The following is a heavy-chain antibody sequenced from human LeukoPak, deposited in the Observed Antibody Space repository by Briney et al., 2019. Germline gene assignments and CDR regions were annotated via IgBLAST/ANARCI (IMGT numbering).Heavy chain of an antibody. CDR2: IYYSGST. D-gene: IGHD3-10*01. J-gene: IGHJ6*03. V-gene: IGHV4-39*01. CDR3: ARRVRVDPYYYYMDV. Sequence: ASETLSLTCTVSGGSISSSSYYWGWIRQPPGKGLEWIGSIYYSGSTYYSPSLKSRVTISVDTSKNQFSLKLSSVTAADTAVYYCARRVRVDPYYYYMDVWGKGTTVTVSS. CDR1: GGSISSSSYY.